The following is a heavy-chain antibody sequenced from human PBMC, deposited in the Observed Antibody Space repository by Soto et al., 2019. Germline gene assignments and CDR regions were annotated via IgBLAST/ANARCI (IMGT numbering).Heavy chain of an antibody. CDR2: INAGNGNT. D-gene: IGHD2-2*01. CDR1: GYTFTGYY. Sequence: ASVKVSCKASGYTFTGYYMHWVRQAPGQRLEWMGWINAGNGNTKYSQKFQGRVTITRDTSASTAYMELSSLRSEDTAVYYCARVGIVPAAMPKYYFDYWGQGTLVTVSS. CDR3: ARVGIVPAAMPKYYFDY. J-gene: IGHJ4*02. V-gene: IGHV1-3*01.